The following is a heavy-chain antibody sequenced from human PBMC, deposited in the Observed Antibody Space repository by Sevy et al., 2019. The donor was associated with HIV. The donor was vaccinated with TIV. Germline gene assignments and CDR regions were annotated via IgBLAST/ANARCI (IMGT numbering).Heavy chain of an antibody. CDR1: GYSFTSYW. CDR2: IYPGDSDT. D-gene: IGHD6-13*01. CDR3: ARLLRPKAAGDYYYYGMDV. J-gene: IGHJ6*02. V-gene: IGHV5-51*01. Sequence: GESLKISCKGSGYSFTSYWIGWVRQVPGKGLEWMGIIYPGDSDTRYSPSFQGQVTISADKSISTAYLQWSSLKASDTAMYYCARLLRPKAAGDYYYYGMDVWGQGTTVTVSS.